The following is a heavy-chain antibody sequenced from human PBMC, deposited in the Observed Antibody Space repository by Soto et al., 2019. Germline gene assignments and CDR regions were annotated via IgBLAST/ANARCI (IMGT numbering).Heavy chain of an antibody. CDR2: IDPGDSYT. D-gene: IGHD3-10*01. CDR1: GYSFTSYW. V-gene: IGHV5-10-1*03. CDR3: ARLTMVRGVRNYYYYGMDV. Sequence: EVQLVQSGAEVKKPGESLRISCKASGYSFTSYWISWVRQMPGKGLEWMGKIDPGDSYTNYSPSFQGHVTISADKSISTAYLQWCSLKASDTAMYYCARLTMVRGVRNYYYYGMDVWGQGTTVTVSS. J-gene: IGHJ6*02.